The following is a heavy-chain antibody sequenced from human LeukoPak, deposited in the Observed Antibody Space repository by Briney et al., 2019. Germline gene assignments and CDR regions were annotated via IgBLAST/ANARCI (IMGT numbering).Heavy chain of an antibody. CDR1: GASISSSSYY. CDR3: ARDFWGSYRYMDY. V-gene: IGHV4-39*01. Sequence: PSETLSLTCTVSGASISSSSYYWGWIRQPPGKGLEWIGSIYYSGSTYYNPSLKSRVTISVDTSKNQFSLKLSSVTAADTAVYYCARDFWGSYRYMDYWGQGTLVTVSS. D-gene: IGHD3-16*02. CDR2: IYYSGST. J-gene: IGHJ4*02.